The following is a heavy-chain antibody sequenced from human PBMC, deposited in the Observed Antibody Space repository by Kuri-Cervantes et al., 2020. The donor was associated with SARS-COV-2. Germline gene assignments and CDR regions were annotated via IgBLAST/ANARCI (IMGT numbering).Heavy chain of an antibody. J-gene: IGHJ4*02. CDR3: ARSDAVAGDFDY. Sequence: GGSLRLSCAASGFTFNTFAMSWVRQAPGKGLEWVSGISGSGGHTYYPDSVRGRFTISRDNSKNTLYLQMNSLRAEDTAVYYCARSDAVAGDFDYWGQGTLVTVSS. CDR1: GFTFNTFA. V-gene: IGHV3-23*01. D-gene: IGHD6-19*01. CDR2: ISGSGGHT.